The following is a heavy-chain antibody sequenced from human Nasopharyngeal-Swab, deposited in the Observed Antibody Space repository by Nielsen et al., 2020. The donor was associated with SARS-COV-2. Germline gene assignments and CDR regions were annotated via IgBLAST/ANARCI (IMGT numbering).Heavy chain of an antibody. D-gene: IGHD3-3*01. CDR2: IWYDGSNK. CDR3: ARGDYDFWSGYPRYFDY. J-gene: IGHJ4*02. V-gene: IGHV3-33*01. Sequence: WIRQPPGKGLEWVAVIWYDGSNKYYADSMKGRFTISRDNSKNTLYLQMNSLRAEDTAVYYCARGDYDFWSGYPRYFDYWGQGTLVTVSS.